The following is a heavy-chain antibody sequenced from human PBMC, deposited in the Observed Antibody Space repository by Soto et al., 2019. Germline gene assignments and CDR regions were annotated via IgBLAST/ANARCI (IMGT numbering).Heavy chain of an antibody. D-gene: IGHD3-22*01. CDR2: IIPMFATP. Sequence: SVKVSCKASGGTFSRYAISWVRQAPGQGLEWMGGIIPMFATPNYAEKFQGGLSITADESTTTVYMQLSSLRSEDTAVYYCARQFDYDSSGHYYAYWGQGTLVTVSS. CDR3: ARQFDYDSSGHYYAY. J-gene: IGHJ4*02. CDR1: GGTFSRYA. V-gene: IGHV1-69*13.